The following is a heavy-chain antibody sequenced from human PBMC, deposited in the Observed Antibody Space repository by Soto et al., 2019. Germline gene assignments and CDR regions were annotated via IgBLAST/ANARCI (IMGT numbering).Heavy chain of an antibody. Sequence: SETLSLTCAVSGGSISSGGYSWSWIRQPPGKGLEWIGYIYHSGSTYYNPSLKSRVTISVDRSKNQFSLKLSSVTAADTAVYYCANYYYDSSGQFDPWGQGTLVTVS. CDR1: GGSISSGGYS. V-gene: IGHV4-30-2*01. J-gene: IGHJ5*02. CDR2: IYHSGST. CDR3: ANYYYDSSGQFDP. D-gene: IGHD3-22*01.